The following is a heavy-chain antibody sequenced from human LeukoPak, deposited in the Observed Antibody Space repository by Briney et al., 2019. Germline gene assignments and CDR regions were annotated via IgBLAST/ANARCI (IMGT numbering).Heavy chain of an antibody. D-gene: IGHD3-3*01. CDR3: ARGRSHYDFWSGYLAY. CDR1: GFTFSSYS. V-gene: IGHV3-48*01. J-gene: IGHJ4*02. CDR2: ISSSSSTI. Sequence: GGSLRHSCAASGFTFSSYSMNWVRQAPGKGLEWVSYISSSSSTIYYADSVKGRFTISRDNAKNSLYLQMNSLRAEDTAVYYCARGRSHYDFWSGYLAYWGQGTLVTVSS.